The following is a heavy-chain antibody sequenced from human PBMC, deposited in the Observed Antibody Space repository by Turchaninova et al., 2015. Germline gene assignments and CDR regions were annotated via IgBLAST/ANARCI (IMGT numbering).Heavy chain of an antibody. Sequence: QLQLQASGPGLVQPSETLSLTCTVSGDSISSTPYYWGWIRQPPGKGLEWIGGIYYSGSAYYSSSLKSRVTISVDPSNNHFSLKLSSVTAADTAVYYCARSPDYYHRDVWDRGTTVTVSS. J-gene: IGHJ6*03. CDR2: IYYSGSA. CDR1: GDSISSTPYY. CDR3: ARSPDYYHRDV. V-gene: IGHV4-39*01.